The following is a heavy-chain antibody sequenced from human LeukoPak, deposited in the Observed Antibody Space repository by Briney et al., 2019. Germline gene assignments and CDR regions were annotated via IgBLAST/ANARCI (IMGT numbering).Heavy chain of an antibody. V-gene: IGHV4-4*07. J-gene: IGHJ6*03. CDR3: ARDHYYYYYMDV. CDR2: IYTSGST. CDR1: GGSFSGYY. Sequence: PSETLSLTCAVYGGSFSGYYWSWIRQPAGKGLEWIGRIYTSGSTNYNPSLKSRVTMSVDTSKNQFSLKLSSVTAADTAVYYCARDHYYYYYMDVWGKGTTVTISS.